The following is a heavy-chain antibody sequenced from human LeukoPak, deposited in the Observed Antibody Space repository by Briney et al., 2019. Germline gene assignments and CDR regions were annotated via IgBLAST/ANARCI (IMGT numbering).Heavy chain of an antibody. CDR1: GYTFTSYG. D-gene: IGHD3-22*01. V-gene: IGHV1-18*01. J-gene: IGHJ4*02. CDR3: ARDNGYYDSSGYSAQVDY. Sequence: ASVKVSCKASGYTFTSYGISWVRQAPGQGLEWMGWTSAYSGNTNYAQKLQGRVTMTTDTSTSTAYMELRSLRSDDTAVYYCARDNGYYDSSGYSAQVDYWGQGTLVTVSS. CDR2: TSAYSGNT.